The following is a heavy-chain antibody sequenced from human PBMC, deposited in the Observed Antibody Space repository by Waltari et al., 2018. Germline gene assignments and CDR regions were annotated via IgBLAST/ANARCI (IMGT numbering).Heavy chain of an antibody. Sequence: QVHLVQSGAEVRRPGASVKVSCKVSGYTLTELSIHWVRQAPGKGLEWMGGLDPEDGEIIYAQKVQGRVTMTEDKSTDTVYMEVSSLRSEDTGGYYCASNQVDYSNYFYFDYWGQGTLVTVSS. CDR1: GYTLTELS. CDR3: ASNQVDYSNYFYFDY. V-gene: IGHV1-24*01. CDR2: LDPEDGEI. D-gene: IGHD4-4*01. J-gene: IGHJ4*02.